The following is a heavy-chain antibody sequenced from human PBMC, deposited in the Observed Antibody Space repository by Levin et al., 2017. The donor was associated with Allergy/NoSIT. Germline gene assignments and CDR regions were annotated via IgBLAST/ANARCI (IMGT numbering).Heavy chain of an antibody. CDR1: GYSFTRIG. CDR3: AAWISLVRGVPKNYFDY. V-gene: IGHV1-18*04. D-gene: IGHD3-10*01. CDR2: ISAHNGNT. J-gene: IGHJ4*02. Sequence: GESLKISCKASGYSFTRIGINWVRQAPGQGLEWMGWISAHNGNTVYAQKFQGRVTMTADTSTSTAYMELRSLRSDDTAVYYCAAWISLVRGVPKNYFDYWGQGTLVTVSS.